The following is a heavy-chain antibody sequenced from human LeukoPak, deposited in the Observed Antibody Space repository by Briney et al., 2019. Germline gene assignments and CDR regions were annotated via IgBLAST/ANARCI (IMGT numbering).Heavy chain of an antibody. V-gene: IGHV1-2*02. Sequence: ASVKVSCKASGYTFTGYYMHWVRQAPGQGLEWMGSINPNSGGTNYAQKFQGRVTMTRDTSISTAYMELSRLRSDDTAVYYCARELRRDYYDSSGYYPWGQGTLVTVSS. J-gene: IGHJ5*02. CDR2: INPNSGGT. D-gene: IGHD3-22*01. CDR1: GYTFTGYY. CDR3: ARELRRDYYDSSGYYP.